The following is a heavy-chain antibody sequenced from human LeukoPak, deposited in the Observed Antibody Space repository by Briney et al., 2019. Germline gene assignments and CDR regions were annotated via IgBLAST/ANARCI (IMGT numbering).Heavy chain of an antibody. V-gene: IGHV3-21*01. J-gene: IGHJ4*02. Sequence: PGGSLRLSCAASGFTFRSYSMNWVRQAPGKGLEWVSAIDPSSTYIYYADSVKGRFTISRDNAKNSLYLQVNSLRAEDTAVYYCARDSSYNWNDGYFDFWGQGTLVTVSS. CDR1: GFTFRSYS. CDR2: IDPSSTYI. CDR3: ARDSSYNWNDGYFDF. D-gene: IGHD1-1*01.